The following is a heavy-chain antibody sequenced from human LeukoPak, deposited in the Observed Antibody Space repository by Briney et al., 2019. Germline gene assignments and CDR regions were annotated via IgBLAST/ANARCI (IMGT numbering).Heavy chain of an antibody. J-gene: IGHJ4*02. V-gene: IGHV3-15*01. CDR3: STDVPFTAGGAIVY. D-gene: IGHD3-16*02. CDR2: IKNKADGGTT. Sequence: PGGSLRLSCAASGFIFSNVWMTWVRQAPGKGLGWVGHIKNKADGGTTDYAAPVKGRFTISRDDSKNTMYLQMNSLKTEDTAVYYCSTDVPFTAGGAIVYWGQGTLVTVSS. CDR1: GFIFSNVW.